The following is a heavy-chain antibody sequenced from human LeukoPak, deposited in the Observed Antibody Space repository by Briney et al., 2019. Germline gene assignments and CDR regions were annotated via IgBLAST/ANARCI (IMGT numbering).Heavy chain of an antibody. J-gene: IGHJ4*02. CDR1: GFTFSSYV. V-gene: IGHV3-23*01. CDR2: ISGSGGNT. CDR3: AKDRWTVTIIGDFDY. Sequence: GGSLRLSCAGSGFTFSSYVVSWVRQAPGKGLEWVSGISGSGGNTYYADSVKGRFTISRDNSKNTLYLQMNSLRAEDTAVYHCAKDRWTVTIIGDFDYWGQGTLVTVSS. D-gene: IGHD4-17*01.